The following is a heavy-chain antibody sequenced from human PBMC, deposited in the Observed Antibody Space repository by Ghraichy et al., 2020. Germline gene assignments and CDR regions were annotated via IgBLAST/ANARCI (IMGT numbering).Heavy chain of an antibody. J-gene: IGHJ3*02. CDR1: GYTFTSYD. CDR3: ARGPLRYFDWLDSDAFDI. CDR2: MNPNSGNT. Sequence: ASVKVSCKASGYTFTSYDINWVRQATGQGLEWMGWMNPNSGNTGYAQKFQGRVTMTRNTSISTAYMELSSLRSEDTAVYYCARGPLRYFDWLDSDAFDIWGQGTMVTVSS. V-gene: IGHV1-8*01. D-gene: IGHD3-9*01.